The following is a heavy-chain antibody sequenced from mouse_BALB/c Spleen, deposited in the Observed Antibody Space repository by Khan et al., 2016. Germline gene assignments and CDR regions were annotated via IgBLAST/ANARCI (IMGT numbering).Heavy chain of an antibody. CDR3: SGSSSGYWYYFDY. CDR2: IHYSGST. V-gene: IGHV3-1*02. J-gene: IGHJ2*01. CDR1: GYSITSHYS. D-gene: IGHD3-1*01. Sequence: EVQLQESGPDLVKPSQSVSLTCTVTGYSITSHYSWHWIRHFPGNKVEWMGYIHYSGSTDYNPSLKGRNSITRDTAKNQFFLHLNSVTTEDTATYYLSGSSSGYWYYFDYWGQGTTLTVSS.